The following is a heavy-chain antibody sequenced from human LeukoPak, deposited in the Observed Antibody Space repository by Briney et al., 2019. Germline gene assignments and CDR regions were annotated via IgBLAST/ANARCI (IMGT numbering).Heavy chain of an antibody. CDR3: ARDGIDFRAFDL. J-gene: IGHJ3*01. CDR1: GFTFNNYW. D-gene: IGHD1-26*01. V-gene: IGHV3-74*01. Sequence: GGSLRLSCEASGFTFNNYWMHWVRQVPGEGLVWVSHINSDGSSTSYADSVKGRFTVSRDNAKNTLYLLMSNLRADDTAVYYCARDGIDFRAFDLWGQGTMVTVSS. CDR2: INSDGSST.